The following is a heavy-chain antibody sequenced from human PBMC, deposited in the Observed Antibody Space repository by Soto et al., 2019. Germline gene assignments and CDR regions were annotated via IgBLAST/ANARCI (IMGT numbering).Heavy chain of an antibody. D-gene: IGHD6-19*01. Sequence: GASVKVSCKASGYTFTSYGISWVRQAPGQGLEWMGWISAYNGNTNYAQKLQGRVTMTTDTSTSTAYMELRSLRSEDTAVYYCARAPYSSGLGWFDPWGQGTLVTVSS. CDR1: GYTFTSYG. CDR2: ISAYNGNT. CDR3: ARAPYSSGLGWFDP. V-gene: IGHV1-18*01. J-gene: IGHJ5*02.